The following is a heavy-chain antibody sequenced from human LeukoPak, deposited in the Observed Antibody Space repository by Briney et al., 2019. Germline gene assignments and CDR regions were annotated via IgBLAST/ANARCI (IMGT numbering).Heavy chain of an antibody. V-gene: IGHV4-59*01. CDR3: ARYYDILTGYYGYFDY. CDR1: GASINSYY. Sequence: PSQTLSLTCTVSGASINSYYWSWIRQPPGKGLEWIGFIYYSGRTTSNPSLKSRAPISLGTSKKQFSLKLSSVTAADTAVYFCARYYDILTGYYGYFDYWGQGTLVTVSS. J-gene: IGHJ4*02. D-gene: IGHD3-9*01. CDR2: IYYSGRT.